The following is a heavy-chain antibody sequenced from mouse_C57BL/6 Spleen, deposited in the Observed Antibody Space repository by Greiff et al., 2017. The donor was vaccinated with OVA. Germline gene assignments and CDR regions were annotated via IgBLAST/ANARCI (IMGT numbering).Heavy chain of an antibody. D-gene: IGHD1-1*01. CDR3: ARESFHYYGSSYYAMDY. J-gene: IGHJ4*01. V-gene: IGHV8-12*01. CDR2: IYWDDDK. CDR1: GFSLSTSGMG. Sequence: VKLMESGPGILQSSQTLSLTCSFSGFSLSTSGMGVSWIRQPSGKGLEWLAHIYWDDDKRYNPSLKSRLTISKDTSRNQVFLKITSVDTADTATYYCARESFHYYGSSYYAMDYWGQGTSVTVSS.